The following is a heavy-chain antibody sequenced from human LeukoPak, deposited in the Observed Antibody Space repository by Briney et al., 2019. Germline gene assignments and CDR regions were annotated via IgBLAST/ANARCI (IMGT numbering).Heavy chain of an antibody. V-gene: IGHV3-48*03. CDR3: ARAVLYYYYGMDV. J-gene: IGHJ6*02. Sequence: GGSLRLSCAASGFTFSSYEMNWVRQAPGKGLEWVSYISSSGGTIYYADSVKGRFTISRDNAKNSLYLQVNSLRAEDTAVYYCARAVLYYYYGMDVWGQGTTVTVSS. CDR1: GFTFSSYE. CDR2: ISSSGGTI.